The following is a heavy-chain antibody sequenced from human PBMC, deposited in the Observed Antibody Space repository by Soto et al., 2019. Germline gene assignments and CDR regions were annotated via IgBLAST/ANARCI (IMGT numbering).Heavy chain of an antibody. D-gene: IGHD6-13*01. CDR2: IYFRGRT. J-gene: IGHJ6*02. Sequence: SETLSLTCNISGGSITDSSGGSFITYYWNWVRQPPGKGLEWIGYIYFRGRTNYNPSLRTRLTISTDTSKNQFSLKLSSVTAADTAVYYCARVRSSSWRVGYYYHGMDVWGQGTTVTVSS. CDR1: GGSITDSSGGSFITYY. CDR3: ARVRSSSWRVGYYYHGMDV. V-gene: IGHV4-61*08.